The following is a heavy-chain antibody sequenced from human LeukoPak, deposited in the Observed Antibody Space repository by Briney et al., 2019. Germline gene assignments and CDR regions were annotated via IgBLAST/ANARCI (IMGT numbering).Heavy chain of an antibody. V-gene: IGHV5-51*01. J-gene: IGHJ6*02. Sequence: GESLKIPWKGSGYRFTSYWSGGVGQLPGKGLEWLRIFYPGVSDTRYSPSFPGQVTISADKSISTAYLQWSSLKASDTAMYYSARYFGGGGSWNYYYQYGMDVWGQGTTVTVSS. CDR3: ARYFGGGGSWNYYYQYGMDV. CDR2: FYPGVSDT. CDR1: GYRFTSYW. D-gene: IGHD3-16*01.